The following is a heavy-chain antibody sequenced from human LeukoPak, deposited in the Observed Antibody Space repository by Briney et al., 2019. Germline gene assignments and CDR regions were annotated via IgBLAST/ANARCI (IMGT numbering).Heavy chain of an antibody. J-gene: IGHJ6*04. CDR2: ISSSSSNI. D-gene: IGHD4-11*01. Sequence: GGSLRLSCAASGFTFNTYSMNWVRQAPGKGLEWVSYISSSSSNIHFADSVKGRFTISRDNAKNSLYLQMNSPRVEDTAVYYCARVYYSNYILEMDDWGKGTTVTVSS. CDR1: GFTFNTYS. CDR3: ARVYYSNYILEMDD. V-gene: IGHV3-48*01.